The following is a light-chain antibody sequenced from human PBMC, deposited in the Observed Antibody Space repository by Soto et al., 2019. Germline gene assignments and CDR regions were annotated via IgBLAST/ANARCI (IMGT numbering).Light chain of an antibody. CDR3: SSYAGSENYV. Sequence: QSVVTQPPSASGSPGQSVTISCSGTSSDTGDYNYVSWYQQHPGKAPKLMIYEVSKRPSGVPDRFSGSKSGNTASLTVSGLQAEYEADYYCSSYAGSENYVFGTGTKVTVL. V-gene: IGLV2-8*01. CDR2: EVS. J-gene: IGLJ1*01. CDR1: SSDTGDYNY.